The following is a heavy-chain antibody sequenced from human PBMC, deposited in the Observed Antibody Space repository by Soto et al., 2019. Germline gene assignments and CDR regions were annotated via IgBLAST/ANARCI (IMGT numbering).Heavy chain of an antibody. CDR2: ISYDGSNK. J-gene: IGHJ6*02. Sequence: GGSLTLSCAASGFTFSSYGMHWVRQAPGKGLEWVAVISYDGSNKYYADSVKGRFTISRDNSKNTLYLQMNSLRAEDTAVYYCAKGGGSGSYYYYYYYYGMDVWGQGTTVTVPS. CDR1: GFTFSSYG. D-gene: IGHD3-10*01. V-gene: IGHV3-30*18. CDR3: AKGGGSGSYYYYYYYYGMDV.